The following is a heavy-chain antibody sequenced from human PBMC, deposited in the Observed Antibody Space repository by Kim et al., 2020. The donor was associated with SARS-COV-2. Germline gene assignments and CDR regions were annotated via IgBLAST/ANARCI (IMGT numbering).Heavy chain of an antibody. CDR1: GFTFSSYG. J-gene: IGHJ4*02. CDR3: ARASSSWTTFDY. D-gene: IGHD6-13*01. Sequence: GRSLRLSCAASGFTFSSYGMHWVRQAPGKGLEWVAVISYDGSNKYYADSVKGRFTISRDNSKNTLYLQMNSLRAEDTAVYYCARASSSWTTFDYWGQGTLVTVSS. CDR2: ISYDGSNK. V-gene: IGHV3-33*05.